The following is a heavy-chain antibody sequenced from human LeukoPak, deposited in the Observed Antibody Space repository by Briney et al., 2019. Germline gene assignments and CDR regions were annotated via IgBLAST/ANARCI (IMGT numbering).Heavy chain of an antibody. CDR3: ARQSGMKATYYFDY. CDR2: IYYSGST. CDR1: GGSISSSSYY. Sequence: KPSETLSLTCTVSGGSISSSSYYWGWIRQPPGKGLEWIGSIYYSGSTYYNPSLKSRVTISVDTSKNQFSLKLSPVTAADTAVYYCARQSGMKATYYFDYWGQGTLVTVSS. D-gene: IGHD6-13*01. V-gene: IGHV4-39*01. J-gene: IGHJ4*02.